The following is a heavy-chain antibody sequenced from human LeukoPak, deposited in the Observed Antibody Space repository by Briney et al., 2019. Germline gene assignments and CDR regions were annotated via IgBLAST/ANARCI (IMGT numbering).Heavy chain of an antibody. CDR3: AKDAISANGQWDWLEP. D-gene: IGHD1-1*01. CDR1: GFRFDDYA. Sequence: GGSLRLSCAASGFRFDDYAMTWVPQGPGRGLQWFSSIGSRPDNTHYADSVKGGFTISRDNSKTTLYLQMSSLRAEDTAIYYCAKDAISANGQWDWLEPGGQGTLVSVCS. J-gene: IGHJ5*02. CDR2: IGSRPDNT. V-gene: IGHV3-23*01.